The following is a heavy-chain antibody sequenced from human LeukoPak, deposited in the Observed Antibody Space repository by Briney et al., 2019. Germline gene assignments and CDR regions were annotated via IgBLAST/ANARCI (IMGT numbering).Heavy chain of an antibody. Sequence: ASVKVSCKASGYTFTSYGISWVRQAPGQGLEWMGWISAYNGNTNYAQKLQGRVTMTTDTSTSTAYMELRSLRSDDTAVYYCARALLWFGEYYFDYWGQGTLVTVTS. D-gene: IGHD3-10*01. J-gene: IGHJ4*02. CDR3: ARALLWFGEYYFDY. CDR1: GYTFTSYG. CDR2: ISAYNGNT. V-gene: IGHV1-18*04.